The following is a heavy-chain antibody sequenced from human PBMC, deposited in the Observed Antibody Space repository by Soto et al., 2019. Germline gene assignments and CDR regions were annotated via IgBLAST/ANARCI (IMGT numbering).Heavy chain of an antibody. CDR2: IKPDESEK. Sequence: WWSLRLSCRASGFTCSDSWMTWVRQAPGKGLEWVARIKPDESEKKYADSVKGRFSISRDNAKNSMYLQMDSLRGEDTAVYYCVRGGSNYASWGQGTLVTVSS. D-gene: IGHD4-4*01. CDR1: GFTCSDSW. V-gene: IGHV3-7*01. J-gene: IGHJ5*02. CDR3: VRGGSNYAS.